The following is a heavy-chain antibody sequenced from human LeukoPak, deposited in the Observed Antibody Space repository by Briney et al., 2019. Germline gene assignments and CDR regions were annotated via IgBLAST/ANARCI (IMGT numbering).Heavy chain of an antibody. D-gene: IGHD6-6*01. CDR1: GYTFTGYY. CDR2: IIPIFGTA. J-gene: IGHJ4*02. V-gene: IGHV1-69*05. CDR3: ARGLLAAPPYYFDY. Sequence: SVKVSCKASGYTFTGYYMHWVRQAPGQGLEWMGGIIPIFGTANYAQKFQGRVTITTDESTSTAYMELSSLRSEDTAVYYCARGLLAAPPYYFDYWGQGTLVTVSS.